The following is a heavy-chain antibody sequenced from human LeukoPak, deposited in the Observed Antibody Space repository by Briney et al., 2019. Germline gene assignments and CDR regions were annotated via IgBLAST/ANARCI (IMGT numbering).Heavy chain of an antibody. Sequence: ASVTVSCKASGYTFTSYGISWVRQAPGQGLEWMGWISAYNGNTNYAQKLQGRVTMTTDTSTSTAYMELRSLRSDDTAVYYCARGCSGGSCYQNWFDPWGQGTLVTVSS. D-gene: IGHD2-15*01. CDR3: ARGCSGGSCYQNWFDP. J-gene: IGHJ5*02. CDR1: GYTFTSYG. CDR2: ISAYNGNT. V-gene: IGHV1-18*01.